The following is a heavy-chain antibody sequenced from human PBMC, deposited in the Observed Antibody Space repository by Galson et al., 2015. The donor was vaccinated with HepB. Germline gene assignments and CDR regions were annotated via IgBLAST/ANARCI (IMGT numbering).Heavy chain of an antibody. D-gene: IGHD4-17*01. CDR2: INTNTGNP. J-gene: IGHJ4*02. CDR1: GYTFTNYA. V-gene: IGHV7-4-1*02. Sequence: SVKVSCKASGYTFTNYAINWVRQAPGQGLEWMGWINTNTGNPTYAQGFTGRFVFSLDTSVTTAYLQITSLKAEDTAVYYCARDRGGTVPSLGDWGQGTLVTVSS. CDR3: ARDRGGTVPSLGD.